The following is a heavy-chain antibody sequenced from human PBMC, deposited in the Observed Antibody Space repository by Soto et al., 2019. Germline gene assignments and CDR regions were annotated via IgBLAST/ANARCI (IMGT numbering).Heavy chain of an antibody. CDR1: GYIFTGYY. V-gene: IGHV1-2*02. CDR2: INPNSGGT. Sequence: GASVKVSCKASGYIFTGYYMHWVRQAPGQGLEWMGWINPNSGGTNYAQKFQGRVTMTRDTSISTAYMELSRLRSDDTAVYYCARDLMVDSRLDPWGQGTLVTVSS. J-gene: IGHJ5*02. CDR3: ARDLMVDSRLDP. D-gene: IGHD3-22*01.